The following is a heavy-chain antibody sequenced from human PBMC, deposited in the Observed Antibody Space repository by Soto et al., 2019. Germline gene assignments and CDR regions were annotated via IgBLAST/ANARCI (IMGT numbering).Heavy chain of an antibody. D-gene: IGHD1-26*01. CDR2: IIPILGIA. Sequence: QVQLVQSGAEVKKPGSSVKVSCKASGGTFSSYTISWVRQAPGQGLEWMGRIIPILGIANYAQKFQARVTITADKSTSTAYMELSSLRSEDTAVYYCARDREVGWFDPWGQGTLVTVSS. CDR1: GGTFSSYT. V-gene: IGHV1-69*08. CDR3: ARDREVGWFDP. J-gene: IGHJ5*02.